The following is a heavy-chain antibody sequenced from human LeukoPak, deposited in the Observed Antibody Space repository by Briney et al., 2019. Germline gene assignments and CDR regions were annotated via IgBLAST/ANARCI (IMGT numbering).Heavy chain of an antibody. CDR3: AKSRGDQMTAVITPDDY. J-gene: IGHJ4*02. D-gene: IGHD4-23*01. CDR2: ISRSGGST. CDR1: GVIFNNS. Sequence: SGGSLRLSCAASGVIFNNSMNWVRQAPGKGLEWVSGISRSGGSTYYANSVKGRFAISRDNSKNTLYLQMNSLRAGDTAVYYCAKSRGDQMTAVITPDDYWGQGTLVTVSS. V-gene: IGHV3-23*01.